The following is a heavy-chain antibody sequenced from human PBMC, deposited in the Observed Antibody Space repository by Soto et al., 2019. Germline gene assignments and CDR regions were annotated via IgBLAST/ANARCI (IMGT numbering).Heavy chain of an antibody. CDR1: GGSISSYY. Sequence: SETLSLTCTVSGGSISSYYWSWIRQPPGKGLEWIGYIYYSGSTNYNPSLKSRVTISVDTSKNQFSLKLSSVTAADTAVYYCARGRNVGLNPAFDYWGQGTLVTVSS. J-gene: IGHJ4*02. CDR3: ARGRNVGLNPAFDY. CDR2: IYYSGST. V-gene: IGHV4-59*01. D-gene: IGHD1-1*01.